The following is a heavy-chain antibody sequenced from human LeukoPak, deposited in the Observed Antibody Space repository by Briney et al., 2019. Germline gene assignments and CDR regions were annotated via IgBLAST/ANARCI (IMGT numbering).Heavy chain of an antibody. D-gene: IGHD3-3*01. Sequence: ASVKVSCKASGGTFSRYAISWVRQAPGQGLEWMGGIIPIFGTANYAQKFQGRVTLTTDESTSTAYMELSSLRSEDTAVYYCAREASYDFWSGYYNGNWFDPWGQGTLVTVSS. CDR1: GGTFSRYA. CDR2: IIPIFGTA. J-gene: IGHJ5*02. V-gene: IGHV1-69*05. CDR3: AREASYDFWSGYYNGNWFDP.